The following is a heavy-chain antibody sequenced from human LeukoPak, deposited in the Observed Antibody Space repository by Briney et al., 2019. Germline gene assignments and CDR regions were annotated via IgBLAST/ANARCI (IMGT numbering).Heavy chain of an antibody. D-gene: IGHD1-26*01. V-gene: IGHV5-51*01. CDR2: IYPGDSDT. Sequence: PGEALKISCKDSGYSFTSYWIGWVRQMSGKGLEWMGTIYPGDSDTRYSPSFQGQVTISADKSISTAYLHWSSLKASDTAMYYCARLWYSGSYRLDYWGQGTLVTVSS. CDR3: ARLWYSGSYRLDY. CDR1: GYSFTSYW. J-gene: IGHJ4*02.